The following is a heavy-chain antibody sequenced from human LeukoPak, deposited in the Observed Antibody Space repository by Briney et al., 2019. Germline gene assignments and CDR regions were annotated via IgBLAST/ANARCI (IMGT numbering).Heavy chain of an antibody. Sequence: GGSLRLSCAVSGFTFSTYWMSWVRQAPGKGLEWVANMKQDGNEEYYVDSVKGRFTISRDNAKNSLHLQMNSLRAEDTAVYYCARPYSSGWYGVFNYWGQGTLVTVSS. CDR3: ARPYSSGWYGVFNY. D-gene: IGHD6-19*01. CDR2: MKQDGNEE. V-gene: IGHV3-7*05. CDR1: GFTFSTYW. J-gene: IGHJ4*02.